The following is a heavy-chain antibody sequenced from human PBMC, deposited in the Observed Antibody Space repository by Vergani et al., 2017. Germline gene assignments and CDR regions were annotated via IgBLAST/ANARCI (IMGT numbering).Heavy chain of an antibody. Sequence: QVQLQQWGAGLLKPSETLSLTCAVYGGSFSGYYWSWIRQPPGKGLEWIGEINHSGSTNYNPSLKSRVTISVDTSKNQLSLKLSSVTAADTAVYYCARELYTIFGVVNAFDIWGQGTMVTVSS. CDR3: ARELYTIFGVVNAFDI. D-gene: IGHD3-3*01. V-gene: IGHV4-34*01. CDR2: INHSGST. J-gene: IGHJ3*02. CDR1: GGSFSGYY.